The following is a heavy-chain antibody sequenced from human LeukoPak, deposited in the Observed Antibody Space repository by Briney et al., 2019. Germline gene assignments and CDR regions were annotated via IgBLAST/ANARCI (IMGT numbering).Heavy chain of an antibody. CDR3: ARHFLATLSFDY. Sequence: SETLSLTCTVSGGSISSYYWSWIRQPPGKGLEWIGYIYYSGSTNYNPSLKSRATISVDTSKNQFSLKLSSVTAADTAVYYCARHFLATLSFDYWGQGTLVTVSS. CDR2: IYYSGST. CDR1: GGSISSYY. V-gene: IGHV4-59*08. J-gene: IGHJ4*02. D-gene: IGHD3-3*01.